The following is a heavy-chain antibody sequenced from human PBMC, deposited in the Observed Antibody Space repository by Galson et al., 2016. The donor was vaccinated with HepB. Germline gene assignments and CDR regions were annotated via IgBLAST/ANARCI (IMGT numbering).Heavy chain of an antibody. Sequence: SLRLSCAASGFTFRNYGMHWVRQAPGQGLEWVALISHDGSLKFYADSVKGRFTISRDNSKNTLYLQMNSLRPQDTAIYYCSKAMAAARTNCFDPWGQGVLVTVSS. CDR3: SKAMAAARTNCFDP. J-gene: IGHJ5*02. CDR2: ISHDGSLK. D-gene: IGHD6-13*01. CDR1: GFTFRNYG. V-gene: IGHV3-30*18.